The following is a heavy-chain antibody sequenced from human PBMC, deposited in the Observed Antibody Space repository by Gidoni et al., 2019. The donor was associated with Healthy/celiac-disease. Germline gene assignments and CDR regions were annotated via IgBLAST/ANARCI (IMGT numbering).Heavy chain of an antibody. Sequence: QVQLQESGPGLVRPSETLSLTCTVSGYSISTGSSWGWIRHPPGKGREWIGSIHHSGSTSYNPSLKSRVTISVDTSKNQFSLKLSSVTAADTAVYYCARARRYYDSSGYYYVPVFDYWGQGTLVTVSS. J-gene: IGHJ4*02. CDR1: GYSISTGSS. CDR3: ARARRYYDSSGYYYVPVFDY. D-gene: IGHD3-22*01. V-gene: IGHV4-38-2*02. CDR2: IHHSGST.